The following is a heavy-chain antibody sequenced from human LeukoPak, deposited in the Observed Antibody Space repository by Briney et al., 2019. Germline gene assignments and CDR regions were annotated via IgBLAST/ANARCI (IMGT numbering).Heavy chain of an antibody. V-gene: IGHV4-34*01. CDR2: INHSGST. CDR3: TRAVWFDP. Sequence: SETLSLTCAVYGGSFSGYYWSWIRQPPGKGLEWIGEINHSGSTNYNPSLKSRVTISVDTSKNQFSLKLSSVTAADTAVYYCTRAVWFDPWGQGTLVTVSS. CDR1: GGSFSGYY. J-gene: IGHJ5*02.